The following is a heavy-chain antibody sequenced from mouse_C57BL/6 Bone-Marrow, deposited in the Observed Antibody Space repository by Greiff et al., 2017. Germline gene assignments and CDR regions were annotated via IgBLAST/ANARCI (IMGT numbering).Heavy chain of an antibody. CDR3: AREVGGGFAY. CDR1: GYTFTSYW. D-gene: IGHD1-1*02. CDR2: TDPSDSYT. Sequence: QVQLQQPGAELVMPGASVKLSCKASGYTFTSYWMHWVKQRPGQGLEWIGETDPSDSYTNYNQKFMGKSTLTVDKSSSTAYMQHSSLTSEDSAVYYCAREVGGGFAYWGQGTLVTVSA. V-gene: IGHV1-69*01. J-gene: IGHJ3*01.